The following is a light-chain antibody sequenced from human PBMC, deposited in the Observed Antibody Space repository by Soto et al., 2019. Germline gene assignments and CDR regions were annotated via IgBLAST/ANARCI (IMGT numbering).Light chain of an antibody. Sequence: EIVLTQSPLSLPVTPGEPASISCRSSQNLLHINGYNYLNWYLQKPGQSPQLLIFLGSNRASGVPDRVSGSGSGTDFTLTINRVEAEDVGLYFCAQGLATPFTFGGGTKVDIK. CDR1: QNLLHINGYNY. V-gene: IGKV2-28*01. CDR2: LGS. CDR3: AQGLATPFT. J-gene: IGKJ4*01.